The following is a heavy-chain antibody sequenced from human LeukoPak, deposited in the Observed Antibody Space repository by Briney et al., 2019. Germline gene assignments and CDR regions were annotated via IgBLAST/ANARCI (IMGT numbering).Heavy chain of an antibody. J-gene: IGHJ4*02. Sequence: GESLQISCKGSGYSFTSYWIGWVRQLPGEGLEWMGIIYPGDSDTRYSPSFQGQVTISADKSISTSYLQWSSLKASDTAMYYCARLRGYDLFGPCDYWGQGTLVTVSS. V-gene: IGHV5-51*01. CDR3: ARLRGYDLFGPCDY. CDR1: GYSFTSYW. CDR2: IYPGDSDT. D-gene: IGHD5-12*01.